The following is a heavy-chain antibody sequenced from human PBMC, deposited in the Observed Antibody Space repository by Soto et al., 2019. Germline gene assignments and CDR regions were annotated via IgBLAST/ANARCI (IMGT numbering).Heavy chain of an antibody. CDR3: ATNSYYRLGL. V-gene: IGHV4-28*01. D-gene: IGHD1-26*01. Sequence: PSETLSLTCAVSGYSISSSNWWGWIRQPPGKGLEWIGYIYYSGTTYYNPSLKSRVTMSVDTSKNQFSLKLTSVTAADTAVYYCATNSYYRLGLRGQGTTVTVSS. CDR1: GYSISSSNW. CDR2: IYYSGTT. J-gene: IGHJ6*02.